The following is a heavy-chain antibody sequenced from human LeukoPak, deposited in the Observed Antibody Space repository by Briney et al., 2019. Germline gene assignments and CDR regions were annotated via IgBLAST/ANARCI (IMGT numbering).Heavy chain of an antibody. Sequence: PGGSLRLSCAASGFTFSSYSMNWVRQAPGKGLEWVSSISSSSSYIYYADSVKGRFTISRDNAKNSLYLQMNSLRAEDTAVYYCARATAGGQWLLYYFDYWGQGTLVTVSS. V-gene: IGHV3-21*01. CDR2: ISSSSSYI. CDR1: GFTFSSYS. J-gene: IGHJ4*02. CDR3: ARATAGGQWLLYYFDY. D-gene: IGHD6-19*01.